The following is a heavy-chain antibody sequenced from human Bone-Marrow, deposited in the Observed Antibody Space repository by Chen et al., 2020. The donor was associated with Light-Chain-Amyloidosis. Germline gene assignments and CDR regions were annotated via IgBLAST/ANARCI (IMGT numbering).Heavy chain of an antibody. CDR2: ASGSTVST. D-gene: IGHD3-10*01. Sequence: EVQLVESGGGLVQPGGSLRLSCATSGFNFSSFGMSWVRQAPGKGLEWVSTASGSTVSTYYAGAVKGRFIISRGNSKSTLYLRMNSLRAGDTAVYFCTRKGGYFDFWGQGSLVTVSS. CDR3: TRKGGYFDF. J-gene: IGHJ4*02. V-gene: IGHV3-23*04. CDR1: GFNFSSFG.